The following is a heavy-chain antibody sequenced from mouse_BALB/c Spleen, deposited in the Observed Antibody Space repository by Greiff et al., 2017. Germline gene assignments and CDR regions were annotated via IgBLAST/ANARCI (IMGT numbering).Heavy chain of an antibody. Sequence: EVQLVESGGGLVQPGGSRKLSCAASGFTFSSFGMHWVRQAPEKGLEWVAYISSGSSTIYYADTVKGRFTISRDNPKNTLFLQMTSLRSEDTAMYYCARDCCGSSYWYFDVWGAGTTVTVSS. CDR1: GFTFSSFG. J-gene: IGHJ1*01. CDR3: ARDCCGSSYWYFDV. D-gene: IGHD1-1*01. V-gene: IGHV5-17*02. CDR2: ISSGSSTI.